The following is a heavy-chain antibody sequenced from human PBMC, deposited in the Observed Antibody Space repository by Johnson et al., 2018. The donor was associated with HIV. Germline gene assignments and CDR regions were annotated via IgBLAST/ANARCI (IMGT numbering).Heavy chain of an antibody. J-gene: IGHJ3*02. V-gene: IGHV3-13*01. CDR2: IGTAGDT. CDR1: GFTFSSYD. D-gene: IGHD3-10*01. CDR3: AKDGGITMVQGANPHAFDI. Sequence: VQLVESGGGLVQPGGSLRLSCAASGFTFSSYDMHWVRQATGKGLEWVSAIGTAGDTYYADSVKGRFTISRDNSKNTLYLQMNSLRAEDTAVYYCAKDGGITMVQGANPHAFDIWGQGTMVTVSS.